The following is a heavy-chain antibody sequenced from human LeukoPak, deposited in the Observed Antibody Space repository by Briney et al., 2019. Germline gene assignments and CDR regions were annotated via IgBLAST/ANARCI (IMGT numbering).Heavy chain of an antibody. J-gene: IGHJ4*02. D-gene: IGHD3-10*01. CDR1: GDSISSSGHW. CDR3: ARPSSSGSYYY. V-gene: IGHV4-39*01. Sequence: SETLSLTCTVSGDSISSSGHWWGWIRQPPGEGLEWIGSISYSGSPSYKPSLKSRVTISVGTSKNQLSLRLSSVTAADTAVYYCARPSSSGSYYYWGQGTLVTVS. CDR2: ISYSGSP.